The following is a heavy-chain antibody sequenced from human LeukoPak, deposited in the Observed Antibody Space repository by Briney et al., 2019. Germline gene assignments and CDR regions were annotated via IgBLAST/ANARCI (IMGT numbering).Heavy chain of an antibody. CDR2: IRYDGSNK. CDR1: GFTFSSYS. Sequence: GGSLRLSCAASGFTFSSYSMNWVRQAPGKGLEWVAFIRYDGSNKYYADSVKGRFTISRDNSKNTLYLQMNSLRAEDTAVYYCAKVMITGDSTIYFDYWGQGTLVTVSS. CDR3: AKVMITGDSTIYFDY. J-gene: IGHJ4*02. D-gene: IGHD3-16*01. V-gene: IGHV3-30*02.